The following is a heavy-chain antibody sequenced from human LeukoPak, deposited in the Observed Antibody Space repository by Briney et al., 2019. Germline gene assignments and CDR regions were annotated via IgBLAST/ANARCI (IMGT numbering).Heavy chain of an antibody. Sequence: ASVKVSCKASGYTFTGYYMHWVRQAPGQGLEWMGWINPNSGSTNYAQKFQGRVTMTRDTSISTAYMELSRLRSDNTAVYYCARIYYYDSSGYGSNYFDYWGQGTLVTVSS. D-gene: IGHD3-22*01. J-gene: IGHJ4*02. CDR2: INPNSGST. V-gene: IGHV1-2*02. CDR1: GYTFTGYY. CDR3: ARIYYYDSSGYGSNYFDY.